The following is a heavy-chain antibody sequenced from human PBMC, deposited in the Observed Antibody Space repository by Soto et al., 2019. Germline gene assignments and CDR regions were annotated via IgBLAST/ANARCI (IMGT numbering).Heavy chain of an antibody. V-gene: IGHV3-23*01. J-gene: IGHJ5*02. Sequence: DVQLLESGGDLVQPGGSLRLSCAASGFTLRNYAMAWVRQAPGKGLEWVSTIGGGGDSTYYADSVKGRFTISRDNSKNTRYLQRNSLRAEETAVYYCAKDRIDPRTDCSSTSCLGWFDPWGQGTLVTVSP. CDR2: IGGGGDST. CDR3: AKDRIDPRTDCSSTSCLGWFDP. D-gene: IGHD2-2*01. CDR1: GFTLRNYA.